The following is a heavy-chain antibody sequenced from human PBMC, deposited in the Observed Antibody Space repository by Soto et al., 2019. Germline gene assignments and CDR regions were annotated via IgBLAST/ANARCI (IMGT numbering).Heavy chain of an antibody. CDR3: ARNQGSGGSCYYYGMDV. V-gene: IGHV4-39*01. Sequence: SETLSLTCTVSGGSISSSSYYWGWIRQPPGKGLEWIGSIYYSGSTYYNPSLKSRVTISVDTSKNQFSLKLSSVTAADTAVYYCARNQGSGGSCYYYGMDVWGQGTTVTVSS. CDR1: GGSISSSSYY. J-gene: IGHJ6*02. CDR2: IYYSGST. D-gene: IGHD2-15*01.